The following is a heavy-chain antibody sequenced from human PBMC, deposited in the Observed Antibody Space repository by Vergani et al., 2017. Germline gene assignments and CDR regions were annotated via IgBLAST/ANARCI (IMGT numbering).Heavy chain of an antibody. CDR1: GYNFTSYY. J-gene: IGHJ4*02. CDR2: INPSGGST. CDR3: TRGWYYDSIAYWAY. V-gene: IGHV1-46*03. Sequence: QVQLVQSGAEVKKPGASVKVSCKASGYNFTSYYMHWVRPAPGQGLEWMGIINPSGGSTSYAQKFQGRVTMTRDTSTSTVYMALGSLRSEDTSVYYCTRGWYYDSIAYWAYWGQGTLVTVSS. D-gene: IGHD3-22*01.